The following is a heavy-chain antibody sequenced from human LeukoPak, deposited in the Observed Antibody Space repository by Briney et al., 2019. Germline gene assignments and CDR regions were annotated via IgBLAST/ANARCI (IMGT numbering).Heavy chain of an antibody. Sequence: KPSETLSLTCTVSGGSINGNSYYWDWIRQPPGKGLEWIGTTYYTGSPNYNPSLKSRVTISVDTSKNQFSLRLNSVTAADMAVYYCARHRPTGGAGSYYRSFDYWGQGTLVTVSS. CDR3: ARHRPTGGAGSYYRSFDY. CDR2: TYYTGSP. D-gene: IGHD3-10*01. CDR1: GGSINGNSYY. J-gene: IGHJ4*02. V-gene: IGHV4-39*01.